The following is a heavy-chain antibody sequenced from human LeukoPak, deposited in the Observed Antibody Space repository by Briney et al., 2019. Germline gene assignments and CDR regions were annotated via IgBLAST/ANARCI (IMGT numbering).Heavy chain of an antibody. D-gene: IGHD3-10*01. CDR2: IYYSGST. Sequence: PSETLSLTCTVSGGSISSSSYYWGWIRQPPGKGLEWIGSIYYSGSTYYNPSLKSRVTISVDTSKNQFSLKLSSVTAADTAVYYCARLDLRITMVRGAYHQRGNLMDYWGQGILVTVSS. J-gene: IGHJ4*02. V-gene: IGHV4-39*01. CDR1: GGSISSSSYY. CDR3: ARLDLRITMVRGAYHQRGNLMDY.